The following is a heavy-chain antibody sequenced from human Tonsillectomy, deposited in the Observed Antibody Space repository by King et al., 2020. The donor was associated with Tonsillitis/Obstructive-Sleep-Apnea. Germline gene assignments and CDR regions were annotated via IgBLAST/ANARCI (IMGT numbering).Heavy chain of an antibody. CDR1: GYTFTNYG. V-gene: IGHV1-18*01. CDR3: ASPSRKDLHAFDI. D-gene: IGHD2-15*01. Sequence: QLVQSGAEVKKPGASVKVSCKASGYTFTNYGIIWVRQAPGHGLEWLGWISVYNGNTNYAQKLQGRVTMTIDTSTTTAYMELRSLRSDDTAVFYCASPSRKDLHAFDIWGQGPILTVSS. J-gene: IGHJ3*02. CDR2: ISVYNGNT.